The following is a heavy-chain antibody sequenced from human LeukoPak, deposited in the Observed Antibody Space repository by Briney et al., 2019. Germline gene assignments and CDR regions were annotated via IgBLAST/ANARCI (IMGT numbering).Heavy chain of an antibody. D-gene: IGHD3-10*01. Sequence: TSETLSLTCTVSGGSISSNFWSWIRQPPGKGLEWIGYIYYSGSINYNPSLKSRVTISVDTSKNQFSLKLSSVTAADTAVYYCARDRGAPYYYMDVWGKGTTVTVSS. CDR3: ARDRGAPYYYMDV. V-gene: IGHV4-59*01. CDR1: GGSISSNF. J-gene: IGHJ6*03. CDR2: IYYSGSI.